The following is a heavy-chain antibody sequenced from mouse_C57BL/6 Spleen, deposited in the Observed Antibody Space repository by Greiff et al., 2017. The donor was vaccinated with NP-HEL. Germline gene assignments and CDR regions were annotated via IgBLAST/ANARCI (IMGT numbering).Heavy chain of an antibody. V-gene: IGHV3-6*01. D-gene: IGHD1-1*01. CDR1: GYSITSGYY. Sequence: ESGPGLVKPSQSLSLTCSVTGYSITSGYYWNWIRQFPGNKLEWMGYISYDGSNNYNPSLNNRISITRDTSKNQFFLKLNSVTTEDTATYYCARITTVVAHYAMDYWGQGTSVTVSS. CDR2: ISYDGSN. J-gene: IGHJ4*01. CDR3: ARITTVVAHYAMDY.